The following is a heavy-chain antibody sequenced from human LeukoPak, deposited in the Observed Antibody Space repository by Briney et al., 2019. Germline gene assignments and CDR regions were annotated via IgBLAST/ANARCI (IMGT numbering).Heavy chain of an antibody. Sequence: GGSLRLSCAASGFSFSRYWMSWVRQAPGKGLEWVANIKQDGGERYYVDSVKGRFTISRDNAKNSLYLQMNSLRAEDTAVYFCAMIEQVVSNVEGGYWGQGTLVTVSS. D-gene: IGHD6-6*01. CDR3: AMIEQVVSNVEGGY. CDR2: IKQDGGER. V-gene: IGHV3-7*01. CDR1: GFSFSRYW. J-gene: IGHJ4*02.